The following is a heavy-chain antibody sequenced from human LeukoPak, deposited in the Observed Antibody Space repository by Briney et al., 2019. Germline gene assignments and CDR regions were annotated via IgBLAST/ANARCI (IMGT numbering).Heavy chain of an antibody. CDR3: AKDRHYYGSVRGNWFDP. V-gene: IGHV3-30*18. Sequence: GGSLRLSCAASGFTFNNYGMHWVRQAPGKGLEWVAVISYDGSNEYYADSVKGRFTISRDNSKNTLYLQMNSLRAEDTAVYYCAKDRHYYGSVRGNWFDPWGQGTLVTVSS. CDR1: GFTFNNYG. J-gene: IGHJ5*02. D-gene: IGHD3-10*01. CDR2: ISYDGSNE.